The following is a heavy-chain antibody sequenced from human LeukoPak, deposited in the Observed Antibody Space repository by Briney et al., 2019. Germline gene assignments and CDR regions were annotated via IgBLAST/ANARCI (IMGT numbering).Heavy chain of an antibody. CDR1: GFTFSSYW. J-gene: IGHJ3*01. CDR2: INSDASST. CDR3: ARVQGHPPNGLDV. D-gene: IGHD2-8*01. V-gene: IGHV3-74*01. Sequence: GKSLRLSCAASGFTFSSYWMHWVRQAPGKGLVWVSRINSDASSTSYADSVKGRFTISRDNAKNTLYLQMNSLRAEDTAVYYCARVQGHPPNGLDVWGQGTMVTVSS.